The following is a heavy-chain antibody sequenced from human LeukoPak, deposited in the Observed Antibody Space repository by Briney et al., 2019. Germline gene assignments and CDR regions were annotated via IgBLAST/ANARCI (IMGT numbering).Heavy chain of an antibody. CDR3: ARPLLAAAGSRGVFDY. CDR2: INPNSGGT. V-gene: IGHV1-2*02. CDR1: GYTFTDYY. Sequence: ASVKVSCKASGYTFTDYYMHWVRQAPGQGLEWMGWINPNSGGTNYAQRFQGRVTMTRDTSISTAYMELSGLRSDDTAVYYCARPLLAAAGSRGVFDYWGQGTLVTASS. J-gene: IGHJ4*02. D-gene: IGHD6-13*01.